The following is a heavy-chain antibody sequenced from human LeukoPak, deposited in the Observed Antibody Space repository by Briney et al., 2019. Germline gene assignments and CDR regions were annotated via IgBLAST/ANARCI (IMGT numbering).Heavy chain of an antibody. J-gene: IGHJ4*02. CDR3: ATDRKVGTWDPRFDY. Sequence: GGSLRLSCAASGFTFSNSAMSWVRQAPGKGLEWVSTLSGSGITTYYADSVKGRFTISRDNAKISLYLQMNSLRVEDTAVYYCATDRKVGTWDPRFDYWGQGTLVTVSS. CDR1: GFTFSNSA. V-gene: IGHV3-23*01. CDR2: LSGSGITT. D-gene: IGHD4-23*01.